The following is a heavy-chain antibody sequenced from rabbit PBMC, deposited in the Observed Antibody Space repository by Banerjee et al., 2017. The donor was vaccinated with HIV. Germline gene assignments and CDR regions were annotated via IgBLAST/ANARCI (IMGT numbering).Heavy chain of an antibody. V-gene: IGHV1S40*01. CDR1: GFDLTSQHY. D-gene: IGHD3-1*01. Sequence: QSLEESGGGLVKPEGSLTLTCKASGFDLTSQHYICWVRQGPGKGLEWITCTYTSSSANTWYARWAKGRFTISKTSSTTVTLQMTSLTAADTATYFCASDPWNAWNLWGPGPSSP. J-gene: IGHJ4*01. CDR2: TYTSSSANT. CDR3: ASDPWNAWNL.